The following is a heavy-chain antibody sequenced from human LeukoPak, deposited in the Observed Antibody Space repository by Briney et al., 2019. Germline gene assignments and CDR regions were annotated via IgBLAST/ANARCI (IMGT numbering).Heavy chain of an antibody. D-gene: IGHD2-15*01. CDR1: GFSFSSYG. J-gene: IGHJ4*02. V-gene: IGHV3-23*01. Sequence: GGSLRLSCAASGFSFSSYGMSWVRRAPGKGLEWVSGISGGAVSTNYADSVKGRFTISRDNSKNTLYLQMNSLRAEDTAVYYCAKSGRYCSGGSCYQEASLDYWGQGTLVTVSS. CDR2: ISGGAVST. CDR3: AKSGRYCSGGSCYQEASLDY.